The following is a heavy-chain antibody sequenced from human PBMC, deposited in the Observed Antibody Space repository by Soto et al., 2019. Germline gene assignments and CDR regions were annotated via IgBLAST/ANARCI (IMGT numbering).Heavy chain of an antibody. CDR2: IIPILGIA. D-gene: IGHD6-13*01. CDR3: ARTRTVIAAAGTSLWFDP. Sequence: SVKVSCTASGGTFSSYTISWVRQAPGQGLEWMGRIIPILGIANYAQKFQGRVTITADKSTSTAYMELSSLRSEDTAVYYCARTRTVIAAAGTSLWFDPWGQGTLVTVSS. CDR1: GGTFSSYT. J-gene: IGHJ5*02. V-gene: IGHV1-69*02.